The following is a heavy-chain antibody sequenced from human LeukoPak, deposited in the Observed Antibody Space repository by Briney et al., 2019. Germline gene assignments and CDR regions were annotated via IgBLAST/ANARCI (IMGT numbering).Heavy chain of an antibody. CDR1: GFTFSSYW. J-gene: IGHJ3*02. Sequence: GGSLRLSCAASGFTFSSYWMSWVRQAPGKGLEWVANIKQDGSEKYYVDSVKGRFTISRDNAKNSLYLQMSSLRAEDTALYYCAKSYTSMASWGAFDIWGQGTMVTVSS. D-gene: IGHD5-18*01. CDR3: AKSYTSMASWGAFDI. V-gene: IGHV3-7*03. CDR2: IKQDGSEK.